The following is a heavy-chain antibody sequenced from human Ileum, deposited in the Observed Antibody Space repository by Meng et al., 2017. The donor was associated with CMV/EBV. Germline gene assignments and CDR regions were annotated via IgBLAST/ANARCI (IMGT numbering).Heavy chain of an antibody. J-gene: IGHJ4*02. CDR3: ARQRGYCSGGSCYHFDY. Sequence: VQLQELGTGLVKPSQTLSLTCTVSGGSISSGDYYWSWIRQPPGKGLEWIGYIYYSGSTYYNPSLKSRVTISVDTSKNQFSLKLSSVTAADTAVYYCARQRGYCSGGSCYHFDYWGQGTLVTVSS. CDR1: GGSISSGDYY. CDR2: IYYSGST. V-gene: IGHV4-30-4*08. D-gene: IGHD2-15*01.